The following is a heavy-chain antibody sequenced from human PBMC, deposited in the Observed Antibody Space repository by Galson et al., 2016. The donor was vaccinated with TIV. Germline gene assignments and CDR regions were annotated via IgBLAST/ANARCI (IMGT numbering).Heavy chain of an antibody. CDR3: VKERLKFWSISLHSFDS. V-gene: IGHV3-30*18. CDR2: ISYSGGSK. J-gene: IGHJ4*02. D-gene: IGHD3-3*01. Sequence: SLRLSCAASGFTFNSYGMHWVRQAPGKGLEWAAVISYSGGSKYYLDSVKGRFTISRDNSKNTLYLQMNGLRPEDTAVYYCVKERLKFWSISLHSFDSWGQGTLVTVSS. CDR1: GFTFNSYG.